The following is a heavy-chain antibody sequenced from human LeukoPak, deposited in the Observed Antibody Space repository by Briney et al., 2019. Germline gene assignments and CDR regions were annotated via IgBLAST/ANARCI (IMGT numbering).Heavy chain of an antibody. J-gene: IGHJ4*02. CDR3: ARTAHSSAYPPFDH. Sequence: SETLSLTCIVSGGSISNTDYYWGWIRQPPGKGLEWIGSIYDSGTAYYKASLKSRVTISVDVSRNQFSLKMKFVTAADTAVYYCARTAHSSAYPPFDHWDQGTLVTVSS. CDR2: IYDSGTA. D-gene: IGHD3-22*01. V-gene: IGHV4-39*01. CDR1: GGSISNTDYY.